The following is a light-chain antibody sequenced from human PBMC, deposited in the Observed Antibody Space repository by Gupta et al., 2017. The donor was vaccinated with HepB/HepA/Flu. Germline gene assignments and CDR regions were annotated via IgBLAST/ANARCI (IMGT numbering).Light chain of an antibody. CDR2: WAS. V-gene: IGKV4-1*01. J-gene: IGKJ2*04. CDR3: QQYYSTPCS. CDR1: QSVLYSSKNKNY. Sequence: DIVMTSSQEFLAGSLGERATINCKSSQSVLYSSKNKNYLAWYQQKPGQPPKLLIYWASTRESGVPDRFSGSGSGTDFTLTISSLQAEDVAVYYCQQYYSTPCSFGQGTKLEIK.